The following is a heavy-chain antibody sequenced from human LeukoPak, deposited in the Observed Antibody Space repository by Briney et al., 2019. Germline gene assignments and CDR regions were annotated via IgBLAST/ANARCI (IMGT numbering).Heavy chain of an antibody. D-gene: IGHD5-24*01. CDR3: ARGGDMAAIGDMRSDY. V-gene: IGHV1-2*02. J-gene: IGHJ4*02. CDR2: INPNTGGP. CDR1: GYTFTGNY. Sequence: VASVKVSCKSSGYTFTGNYIHWMRQAPGQGLEWMGWINPNTGGPSLAQKFQGRVTLTTDTSISTAYMELTRLRSDDTAVYYCARGGDMAAIGDMRSDYWGQGTLVTVSS.